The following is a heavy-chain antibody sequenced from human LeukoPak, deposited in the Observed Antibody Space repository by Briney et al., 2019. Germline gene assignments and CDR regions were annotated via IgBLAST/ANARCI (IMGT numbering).Heavy chain of an antibody. V-gene: IGHV3-74*01. Sequence: GGSLRLSCAASGFTFSNYWMHWVRRAPGKGLLWASRISTDGTNTNYADSVKGRFTISRDNAKNILYLEMNSLRAEDTAVYYCVREYSSSSGRAFDIWGQGTKVTVSS. D-gene: IGHD6-6*01. CDR3: VREYSSSSGRAFDI. J-gene: IGHJ3*02. CDR1: GFTFSNYW. CDR2: ISTDGTNT.